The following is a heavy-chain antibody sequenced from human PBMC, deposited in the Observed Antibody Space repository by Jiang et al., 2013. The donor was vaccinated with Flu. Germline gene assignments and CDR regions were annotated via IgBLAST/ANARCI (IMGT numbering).Heavy chain of an antibody. Sequence: VQLLESGGGLVQPGGSLRLSCAASGFTFSRRGINWVRQAPGKGLEWISYISSSSDIIYYADSVRGRFTISRDNAIDSLYLQMNSLRAEDTAVYYCARWRGTVAGSPDALDIWGQGTLVTVSS. CDR3: ARWRGTVAGSPDALDI. V-gene: IGHV3-48*01. CDR1: GFTFSRRG. D-gene: IGHD6-19*01. J-gene: IGHJ3*02. CDR2: ISSSSDII.